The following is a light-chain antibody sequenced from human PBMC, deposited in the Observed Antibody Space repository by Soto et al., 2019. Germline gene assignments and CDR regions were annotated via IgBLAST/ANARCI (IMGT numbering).Light chain of an antibody. CDR3: SSYTSSSTLDV. Sequence: QSALTQPASVSGSLGQSITISCTGTSSDVGGYNYVSWYQQHPGKAPKLMIYDVSTRPSVVSNRFSGSKSGNTASLTISGLQAEDEADYYCSSYTSSSTLDVFGTGTKLTVL. V-gene: IGLV2-14*01. CDR2: DVS. CDR1: SSDVGGYNY. J-gene: IGLJ1*01.